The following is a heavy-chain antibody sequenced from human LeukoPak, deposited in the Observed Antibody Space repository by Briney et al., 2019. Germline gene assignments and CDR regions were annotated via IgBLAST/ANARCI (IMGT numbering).Heavy chain of an antibody. CDR1: GGSISSSNW. Sequence: PSETLSLTCAVSGGSISSSNWWSWVRQPPGKGLEWIGEIYHSGSTNYNPSLKSRVTISVDTSKNQFSLKLSSVTAADTAVYYCASPLGYSSPSGAFDIWGQGTMVTVSS. V-gene: IGHV4-4*02. CDR3: ASPLGYSSPSGAFDI. D-gene: IGHD6-6*01. CDR2: IYHSGST. J-gene: IGHJ3*02.